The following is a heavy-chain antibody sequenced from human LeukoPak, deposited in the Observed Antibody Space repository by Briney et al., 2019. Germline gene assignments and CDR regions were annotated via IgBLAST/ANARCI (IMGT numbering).Heavy chain of an antibody. CDR2: IWYGGSNK. CDR3: ARDPGWYYDILTGYSPGYFDY. J-gene: IGHJ4*02. V-gene: IGHV3-30*19. D-gene: IGHD3-9*01. Sequence: GRSLRLSCAASGFTFSSYGMHWVRQAPGKGLEWVAVIWYGGSNKYYADSVKGRFTISRDNSKNTLYLQMNSLRAEDTAVYYCARDPGWYYDILTGYSPGYFDYWGQGTLVTVSS. CDR1: GFTFSSYG.